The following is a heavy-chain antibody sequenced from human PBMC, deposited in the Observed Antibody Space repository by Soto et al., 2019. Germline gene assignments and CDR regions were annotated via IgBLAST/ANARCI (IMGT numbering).Heavy chain of an antibody. CDR2: IYYSWST. J-gene: IGHJ6*03. CDR3: ARGYYYYYYMDV. Sequence: PSEPLSLTCTVSGGSISSYYWSWIRQPPGKGLEWIGYIYYSWSTNYNPSLKSRVTISVDTSKNQFSLKLSSVTAADTAVYYCARGYYYYYYMDVWGKGTTVTVSS. V-gene: IGHV4-59*01. CDR1: GGSISSYY.